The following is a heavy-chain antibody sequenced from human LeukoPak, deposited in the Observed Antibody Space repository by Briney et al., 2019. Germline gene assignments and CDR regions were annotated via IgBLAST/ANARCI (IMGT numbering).Heavy chain of an antibody. D-gene: IGHD5-18*01. V-gene: IGHV4-59*01. Sequence: SETLSLTCTVSGGSISSYYWSWIRQPPGKGLEWIGYIYYSGSTNYNPSLKSRVTISVDTSKNQFSLKLSSVTAADTAVYYCAREGDVDTAMVLGWFDPWGQGTLVTVSS. CDR3: AREGDVDTAMVLGWFDP. J-gene: IGHJ5*02. CDR1: GGSISSYY. CDR2: IYYSGST.